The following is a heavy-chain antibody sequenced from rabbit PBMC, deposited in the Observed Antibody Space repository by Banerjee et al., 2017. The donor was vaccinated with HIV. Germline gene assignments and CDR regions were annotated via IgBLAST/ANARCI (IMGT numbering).Heavy chain of an antibody. J-gene: IGHJ6*01. Sequence: QEQLKETWGGLVQPGGSLTLSCKASGFDFSSYYMSWVRQAPGKGLEWIACINTSNGNTVYASWAKGRFTISKTSSTTVTLQMTSLTAADTATYFCARDLAGVTGWNFGLWGPGTLVTVS. CDR3: ARDLAGVTGWNFGL. CDR1: GFDFSSYYM. CDR2: INTSNGNT. V-gene: IGHV1S45*01. D-gene: IGHD4-1*01.